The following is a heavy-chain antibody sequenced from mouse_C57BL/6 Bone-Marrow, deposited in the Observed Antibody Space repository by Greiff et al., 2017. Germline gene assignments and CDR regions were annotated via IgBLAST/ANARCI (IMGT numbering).Heavy chain of an antibody. V-gene: IGHV14-2*01. CDR2: IDPEDGET. CDR1: GFNIKDYY. Sequence: EVHVKQSGAELVKPGASVKLSCTASGFNIKDYYMHWVKQRTEQGLEWIGRIDPEDGETKYAPQFQGKTTITADTSSHTAYLQLSRLTSEYTAVYYGARGGGTWFDYWGQGTTLTVSS. D-gene: IGHD3-3*01. J-gene: IGHJ2*01. CDR3: ARGGGTWFDY.